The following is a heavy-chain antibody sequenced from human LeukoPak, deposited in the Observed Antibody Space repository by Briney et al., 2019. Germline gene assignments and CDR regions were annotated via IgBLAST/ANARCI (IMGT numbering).Heavy chain of an antibody. CDR2: ISGSGGST. V-gene: IGHV3-23*01. CDR1: GFTFSSYA. D-gene: IGHD4-17*01. Sequence: GGSLRLSCAASGFTFSSYAMSWVRQAPGKGLEWVSAISGSGGSTYYADSVKGRFTISRDNSKNTLYLQMNSLRAEDTAVYYCAKMYGDRYIWYYYYYMDVWGKGTTVTVSS. CDR3: AKMYGDRYIWYYYYYMDV. J-gene: IGHJ6*03.